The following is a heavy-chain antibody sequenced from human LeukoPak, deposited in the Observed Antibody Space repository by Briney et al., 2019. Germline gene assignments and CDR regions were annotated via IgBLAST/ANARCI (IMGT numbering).Heavy chain of an antibody. Sequence: GASVKVSCKASGYTFTSYDINWVRQATGQGLEWMGWMSPNSGDTGYAQEFQGRLTMTRDTSISTAYMELSSLRSEDTAVYYCVRDGEGVAISVNYWFDPWGQGTLVTVSS. CDR1: GYTFTSYD. J-gene: IGHJ5*02. D-gene: IGHD3-10*01. CDR2: MSPNSGDT. V-gene: IGHV1-8*01. CDR3: VRDGEGVAISVNYWFDP.